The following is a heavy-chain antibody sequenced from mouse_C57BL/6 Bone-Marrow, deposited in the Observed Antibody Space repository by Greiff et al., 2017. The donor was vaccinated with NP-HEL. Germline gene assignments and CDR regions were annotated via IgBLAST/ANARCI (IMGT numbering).Heavy chain of an antibody. D-gene: IGHD2-4*01. CDR1: GFTFSSYT. V-gene: IGHV5-9*01. J-gene: IGHJ3*01. CDR2: ISGGGGNT. CDR3: ARGLRRFAY. Sequence: EVMLVESGGGLVKPGGSLKLSCAASGFTFSSYTMSWVRQTPEKRLEWVATISGGGGNTYYPDSVKGRFTISRDNAKNTLYLQMSSLRSEDTALYYCARGLRRFAYWGQGTLVTVSA.